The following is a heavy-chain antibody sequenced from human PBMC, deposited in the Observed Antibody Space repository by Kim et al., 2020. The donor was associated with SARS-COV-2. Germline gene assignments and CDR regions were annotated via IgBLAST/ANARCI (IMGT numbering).Heavy chain of an antibody. Sequence: ASVKVSCKASGYTFTSYGISWVRQAPGQGLEWMGWISAYNGNTNYAQKLQGRVTMTTDTSTSTAYMELRSLRSDDTAVYYCARDLGGTYYYDSSDDNPGFDYWGQGTLVTVSS. CDR3: ARDLGGTYYYDSSDDNPGFDY. V-gene: IGHV1-18*04. CDR1: GYTFTSYG. D-gene: IGHD3-22*01. CDR2: ISAYNGNT. J-gene: IGHJ4*02.